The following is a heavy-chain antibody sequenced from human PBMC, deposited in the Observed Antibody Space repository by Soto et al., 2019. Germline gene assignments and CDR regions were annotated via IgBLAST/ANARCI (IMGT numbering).Heavy chain of an antibody. D-gene: IGHD6-19*01. CDR2: ISGSGGST. CDR3: AKDTIAVAAYYYYYGMDV. CDR1: GFTFSSYA. Sequence: PGGSLRLSCAASGFTFSSYAMSWVRQAPGKGLEWVSGISGSGGSTYYADSVKGRFTISRDNSKNTLYLQMNSLRAEDTAVYYCAKDTIAVAAYYYYYGMDVWGQGTTVTVS. V-gene: IGHV3-23*01. J-gene: IGHJ6*02.